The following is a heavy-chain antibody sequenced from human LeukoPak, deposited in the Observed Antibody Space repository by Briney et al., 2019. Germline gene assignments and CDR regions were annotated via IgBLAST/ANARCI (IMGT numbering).Heavy chain of an antibody. J-gene: IGHJ4*02. CDR1: GFTFSLYW. Sequence: GGSLRLSCAASGFTFSLYWMNWFRRAPGRGLDWVANIKQDGSEKNYVDSVKGRFTISRDNAKNSLYLQMNNLRVEDTAMYYCAGGTGFIIKDWGQGTLVTVSS. CDR3: AGGTGFIIKD. D-gene: IGHD3-9*01. V-gene: IGHV3-7*03. CDR2: IKQDGSEK.